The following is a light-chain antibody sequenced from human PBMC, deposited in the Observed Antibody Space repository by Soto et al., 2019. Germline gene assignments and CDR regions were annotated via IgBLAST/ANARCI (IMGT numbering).Light chain of an antibody. V-gene: IGKV1-17*01. CDR1: QGIGSD. CDR3: LQHNSYPPT. CDR2: AAS. Sequence: DIQMTQSPSSLSASVGDRVTITCRASQGIGSDLGWYQQKPGKAPKRLIYAASSLQSGVPSRVSGSGSGTELTLTISSLQPEDFATYFCLQHNSYPPTFGGGTKVEIK. J-gene: IGKJ4*01.